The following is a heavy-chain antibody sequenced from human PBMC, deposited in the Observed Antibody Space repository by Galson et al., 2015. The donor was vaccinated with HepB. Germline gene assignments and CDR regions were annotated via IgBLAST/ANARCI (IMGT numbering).Heavy chain of an antibody. D-gene: IGHD6-19*01. CDR3: ARYRRAVAGALDY. CDR2: INAGNGNT. J-gene: IGHJ4*02. Sequence: SVKVSCKASGYTFTSYAMHWVRQAPGQRLEWRGWINAGNGNTKYSQKFQGRVTITRDTSASTAYMELSSLRSEDTAVYYCARYRRAVAGALDYWGQGTLVTVSS. CDR1: GYTFTSYA. V-gene: IGHV1-3*01.